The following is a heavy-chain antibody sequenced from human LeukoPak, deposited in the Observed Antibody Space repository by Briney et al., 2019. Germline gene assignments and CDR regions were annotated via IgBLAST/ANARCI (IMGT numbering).Heavy chain of an antibody. D-gene: IGHD3-3*01. J-gene: IGHJ6*02. Sequence: PGGSLRLSCAASGFTFNNYWMNWIRQAPGKELEWVANIKQDGSEKYYVDSVKGRFTISRDNAKNSLYLQMNSLRAEDTAVYYCARDPVTIFGVVIRNYYYYGMDVWGQGTTVTVSS. V-gene: IGHV3-7*01. CDR3: ARDPVTIFGVVIRNYYYYGMDV. CDR2: IKQDGSEK. CDR1: GFTFNNYW.